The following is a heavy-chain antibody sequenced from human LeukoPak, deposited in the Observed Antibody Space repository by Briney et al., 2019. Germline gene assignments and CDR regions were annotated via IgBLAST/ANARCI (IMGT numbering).Heavy chain of an antibody. V-gene: IGHV3-30-3*01. D-gene: IGHD2-21*01. J-gene: IGHJ4*02. CDR1: GFTFSSYW. CDR2: ISYDGSNK. CDR3: ARGYCGGDCVRSDNPTYDFDY. Sequence: QAGGSLRLSCAASGFTFSSYWMSWVRQAPGKGLEWVAVISYDGSNKYYADSVKGRFTISRDNSKNTLYLQMNSLRAEDTAVYYCARGYCGGDCVRSDNPTYDFDYWGQGTLVTVSS.